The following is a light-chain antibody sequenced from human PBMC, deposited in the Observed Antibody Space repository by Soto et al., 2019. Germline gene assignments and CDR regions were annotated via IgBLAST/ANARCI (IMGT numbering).Light chain of an antibody. CDR3: CSYTTTDTLFV. CDR2: EVI. CDR1: SSDIGDFNY. Sequence: QSVLTQPASVSGSPGQSITISCTGTSSDIGDFNYVSWYQQHPGKAPKLMIFEVINRPSGVSNRFSGSKSGNTASLTISGLQADDEADYYRCSYTTTDTLFVFGSGTKVTVL. V-gene: IGLV2-14*01. J-gene: IGLJ1*01.